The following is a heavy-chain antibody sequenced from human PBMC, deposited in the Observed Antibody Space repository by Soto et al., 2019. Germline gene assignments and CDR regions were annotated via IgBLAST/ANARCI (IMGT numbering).Heavy chain of an antibody. CDR2: ISGSGGST. CDR3: AKDCSSTSCWSY. Sequence: GGSLRLSCAASGFTFSSYAMSWVRQAPGKGLEWVSAISGSGGSTYYADSVKGRFTISRDNSKNTLYLQMNSLRAKDTAVYYCAKDCSSTSCWSYWGQGTLVTVSS. CDR1: GFTFSSYA. V-gene: IGHV3-23*01. J-gene: IGHJ4*02. D-gene: IGHD2-2*01.